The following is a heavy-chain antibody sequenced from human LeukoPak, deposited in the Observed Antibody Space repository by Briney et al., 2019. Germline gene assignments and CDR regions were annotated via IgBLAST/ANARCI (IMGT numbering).Heavy chain of an antibody. CDR3: TRDLMDYDVSTGLHHYYMDV. Sequence: GGSLRLSCAASGFTFSSYWMHWVRQAPGKGLVWVSRINSDGSSTSYADSVRGRFTISRDNAKNTLYLQMNTLRVEDTAVYYCTRDLMDYDVSTGLHHYYMDVWGQGTTVTVSS. V-gene: IGHV3-74*01. D-gene: IGHD3-9*01. J-gene: IGHJ6*02. CDR2: INSDGSST. CDR1: GFTFSSYW.